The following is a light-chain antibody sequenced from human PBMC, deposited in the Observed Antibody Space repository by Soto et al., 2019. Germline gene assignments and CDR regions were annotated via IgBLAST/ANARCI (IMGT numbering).Light chain of an antibody. J-gene: IGKJ3*01. CDR2: GAS. CDR3: QHYGSSPPFT. Sequence: PGERVTLPCRASQSVGDNYLAWYRQKPGQAPRILIYGASHRATGIPDRFSGSGSGTDFTLTISRLEPEDFAVYYCQHYGSSPPFTFGPGTKVEIK. V-gene: IGKV3-20*01. CDR1: QSVGDNY.